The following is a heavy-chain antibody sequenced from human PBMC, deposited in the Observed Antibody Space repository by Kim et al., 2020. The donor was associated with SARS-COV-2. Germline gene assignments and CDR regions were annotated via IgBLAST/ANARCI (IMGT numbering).Heavy chain of an antibody. D-gene: IGHD1-26*01. J-gene: IGHJ6*02. Sequence: ASVKVSCKVSGYTLTELSMHWVRQAPGKGLEWMGGFDPEDGETIYAQKFQGRVTMTEDTSTDTAYMELSSLRSEDTAVYYCATRGYSGSYPAFRYYYYYGMDVWGQGTTVTVSS. CDR2: FDPEDGET. V-gene: IGHV1-24*01. CDR1: GYTLTELS. CDR3: ATRGYSGSYPAFRYYYYYGMDV.